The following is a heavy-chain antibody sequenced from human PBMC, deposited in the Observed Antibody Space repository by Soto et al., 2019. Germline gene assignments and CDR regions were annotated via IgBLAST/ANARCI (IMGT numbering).Heavy chain of an antibody. V-gene: IGHV1-69*13. D-gene: IGHD5-18*01. CDR3: ARGSWESYRYQVAFDI. CDR1: GGTFSSYA. CDR2: IIPIFGTA. J-gene: IGHJ3*02. Sequence: SVKVSCKASGGTFSSYAISWVRQAPGQGLEWMGGIIPIFGTANYAQKFQGRVTITADESTSTAYMELSSLRSEDTAVYYCARGSWESYRYQVAFDIWGQGTMVTVSS.